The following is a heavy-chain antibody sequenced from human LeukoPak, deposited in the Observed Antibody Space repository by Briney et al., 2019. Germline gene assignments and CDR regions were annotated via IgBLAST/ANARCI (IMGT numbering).Heavy chain of an antibody. Sequence: PGGSLRLSCAASGFTFSSYWMSWVRQAPGKGLEWVANIKQDGSEKYYVDSVKGRFTISRDNAKNSLYLQMNSLRAEDTALYYCARAYCGGDCYSGPGGDAFDIWGQGTMVTVSS. CDR1: GFTFSSYW. V-gene: IGHV3-7*03. J-gene: IGHJ3*02. CDR3: ARAYCGGDCYSGPGGDAFDI. CDR2: IKQDGSEK. D-gene: IGHD2-21*02.